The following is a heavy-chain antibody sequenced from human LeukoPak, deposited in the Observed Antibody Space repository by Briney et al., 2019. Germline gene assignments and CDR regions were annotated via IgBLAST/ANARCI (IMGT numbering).Heavy chain of an antibody. Sequence: SETLSLTCIVSGGSISTYFWTWVRQPPAKGPEWIGYIYYSGSTSYNPSLKSRVTISVDTSKNQFSLKLSSVTAADTAVYFCARSSGRSAWFDPWGQGTLVTVSS. V-gene: IGHV4-59*01. CDR3: ARSSGRSAWFDP. CDR1: GGSISTYF. CDR2: IYYSGST. D-gene: IGHD2-15*01. J-gene: IGHJ5*02.